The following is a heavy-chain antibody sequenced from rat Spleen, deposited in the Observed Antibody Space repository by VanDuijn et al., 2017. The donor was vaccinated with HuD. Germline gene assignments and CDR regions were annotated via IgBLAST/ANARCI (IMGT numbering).Heavy chain of an antibody. D-gene: IGHD5-1*01. CDR1: GFTFSDYY. CDR2: ITSGGSI. Sequence: EVQLVESGGGLVQPGRSLKLSCAASGFTFSDYYMAWVRQAPKKGLEWVATITSGGSIYYPDSVKGRFTISRDNAQNTLYLQMNSLRSEDTATYYCTREETGSGWYFDFWGPGTMVTVSS. V-gene: IGHV5-20*01. J-gene: IGHJ1*01. CDR3: TREETGSGWYFDF.